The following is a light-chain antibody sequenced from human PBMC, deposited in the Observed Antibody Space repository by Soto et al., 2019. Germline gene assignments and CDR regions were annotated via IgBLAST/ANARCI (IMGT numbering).Light chain of an antibody. CDR3: GTWDSSLSAWV. CDR1: SSNIGNDY. J-gene: IGLJ3*02. CDR2: ENN. Sequence: QSVLTQPPSVSAAPGQKVTISCSGSSSNIGNDYVSWYQHLPGTAPNLLIYENNKRPSGIPDRFSGSKSGTSATLGITGLQTGDEADYYCGTWDSSLSAWVFGGGTKVTVL. V-gene: IGLV1-51*02.